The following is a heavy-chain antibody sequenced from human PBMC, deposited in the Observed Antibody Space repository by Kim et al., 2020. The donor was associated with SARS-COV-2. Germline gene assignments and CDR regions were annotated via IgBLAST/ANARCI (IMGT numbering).Heavy chain of an antibody. V-gene: IGHV4-39*01. D-gene: IGHD3-9*01. J-gene: IGHJ5*02. CDR1: GGSISSSSYY. CDR2: ICYSGNT. Sequence: SETLSLTCTVSGGSISSSSYYWGWIRQRPGKELEWIVSICYSGNTYYNPSLQIRVPIYVDTSKNQFSLKLSSVTDADTAVYYCARHSNVSRYFDWLSNRSWFVPWRQGSLVTLS. CDR3: ARHSNVSRYFDWLSNRSWFVP.